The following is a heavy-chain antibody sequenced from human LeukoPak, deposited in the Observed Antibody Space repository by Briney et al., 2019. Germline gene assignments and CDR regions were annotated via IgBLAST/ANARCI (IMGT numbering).Heavy chain of an antibody. CDR1: GLTLSSYW. J-gene: IGHJ5*02. CDR2: TNSDGSST. CDR3: ATSRYCSGASCSYH. D-gene: IGHD2-15*01. Sequence: GGSLRLSCAASGLTLSSYWMYWVRQAPGKGLMWVSRTNSDGSSTNYADSVKGRFTISRDNAKNTLYLQMNSLRAEDTAVYYCATSRYCSGASCSYHWGQGTLVTVSS. V-gene: IGHV3-74*01.